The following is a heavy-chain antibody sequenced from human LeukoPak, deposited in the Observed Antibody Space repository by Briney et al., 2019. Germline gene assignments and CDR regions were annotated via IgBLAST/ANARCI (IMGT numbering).Heavy chain of an antibody. CDR3: ASRTSGYDLGYYFDY. V-gene: IGHV4-34*01. CDR1: GFSISNYG. J-gene: IGHJ4*02. D-gene: IGHD5-12*01. CDR2: INHSGST. Sequence: GSLRLSCAGSGFSISNYGMNWVRQPPGKGLEWIGEINHSGSTNYKPSLKSRVTISVDTSKNQFSLKLSSVTAADTAVYYCASRTSGYDLGYYFDYWGQGTLVTVSS.